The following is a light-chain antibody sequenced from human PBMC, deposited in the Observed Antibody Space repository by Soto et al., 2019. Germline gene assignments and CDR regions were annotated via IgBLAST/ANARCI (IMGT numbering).Light chain of an antibody. CDR1: SSDVGSYNL. CDR2: EGS. Sequence: QSALTQPASVSGSPGQSITISCTGTSSDVGSYNLVSWYQQHPGKAPKLMIYEGSKRPSGVSNRFSGSKSGNTASLTVSGLQAEDEADYYCSSYAASNNFYFVFGGGTKLTVL. V-gene: IGLV2-14*02. CDR3: SSYAASNNFYFV. J-gene: IGLJ3*02.